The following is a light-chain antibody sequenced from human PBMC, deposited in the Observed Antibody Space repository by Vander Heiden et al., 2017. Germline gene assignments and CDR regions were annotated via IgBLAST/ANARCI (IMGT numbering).Light chain of an antibody. Sequence: DIQMTHSPSSLSASVGDRVTITCQASQDITIYLHWYQQKPGKAPKLLIYDASKLETGVPSRFSGSGSGTDFTLTINSLQPEDVATYYCQQFDNVPPTFGQGTRLEI. CDR2: DAS. V-gene: IGKV1-33*01. CDR1: QDITIY. CDR3: QQFDNVPPT. J-gene: IGKJ5*01.